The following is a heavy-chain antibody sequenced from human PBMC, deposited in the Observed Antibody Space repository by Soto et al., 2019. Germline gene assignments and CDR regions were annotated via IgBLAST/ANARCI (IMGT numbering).Heavy chain of an antibody. CDR2: INPNSGGT. Sequence: ALVKVSCKASGYTFTCYYMHWVRQAPGQGLEWMGWINPNSGGTNYAQKFQGRVTMTRDTSISTAYMELSRLRSDDTAVYYCASLGLHCSGGSCHDWFDPWGQGTQVTVSS. J-gene: IGHJ5*02. D-gene: IGHD2-15*01. CDR3: ASLGLHCSGGSCHDWFDP. CDR1: GYTFTCYY. V-gene: IGHV1-2*02.